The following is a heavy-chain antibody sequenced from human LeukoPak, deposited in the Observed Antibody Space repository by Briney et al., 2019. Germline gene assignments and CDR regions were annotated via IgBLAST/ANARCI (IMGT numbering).Heavy chain of an antibody. CDR2: IYYSGST. D-gene: IGHD2-15*01. V-gene: IGHV4-31*03. CDR3: AGAMVVAATNDAFDI. Sequence: SETLSLTCTVSGGSISSGGYYWSWIRQHPGKGLEWIGYIYYSGSTYYNPSLKSRVTISVDTSKNQFSLKLSSVTAADTAVYYCAGAMVVAATNDAFDIWGQGTMVTVSS. CDR1: GGSISSGGYY. J-gene: IGHJ3*02.